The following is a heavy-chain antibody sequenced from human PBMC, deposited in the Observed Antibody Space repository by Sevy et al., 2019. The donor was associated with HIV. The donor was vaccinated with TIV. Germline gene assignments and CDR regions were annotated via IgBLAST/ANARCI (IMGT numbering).Heavy chain of an antibody. CDR3: ARAQVPAAVAEYFQH. D-gene: IGHD2-2*01. CDR2: LSAYYGNT. V-gene: IGHV1-18*01. CDR1: GYTFTSYG. Sequence: ASVKVSCKASGYTFTSYGISWARQAPGQGLEWMGWLSAYYGNTNYAQKLQGRVTMTTDTSTSTAYMELRSLRSDDTAVYYCARAQVPAAVAEYFQHWVQGTLVTVSS. J-gene: IGHJ1*01.